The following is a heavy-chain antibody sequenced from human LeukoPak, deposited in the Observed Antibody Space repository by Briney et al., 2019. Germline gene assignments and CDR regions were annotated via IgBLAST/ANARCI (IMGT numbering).Heavy chain of an antibody. CDR1: GGSFSGYY. CDR2: INHSGST. D-gene: IGHD3-10*01. V-gene: IGHV4-34*01. J-gene: IGHJ4*02. Sequence: PSETLSLTCAVYGGSFSGYYWSWIRQPPGKGLEWIGEINHSGSTNYNPSLKSRVTISVDTSKNQFSLKLSSVTAADTAVYYCARGRYYYGSGSYKPPKGFVYWGQGTLVTVSS. CDR3: ARGRYYYGSGSYKPPKGFVY.